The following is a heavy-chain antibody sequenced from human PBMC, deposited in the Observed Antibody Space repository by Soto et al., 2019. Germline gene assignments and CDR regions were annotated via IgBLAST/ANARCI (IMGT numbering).Heavy chain of an antibody. CDR3: ARDLISPRLRYYYVLNV. V-gene: IGHV4-34*01. Sequence: PSETLSLTCAVYGGSFSGYHWSWIRQPPGKGLEWIGEINHGGGTNYNPSLKSRVTISLDTSKNQFSLNLTSVTAADTAVYYCARDLISPRLRYYYVLNVWGPGTTVTVSS. J-gene: IGHJ6*02. CDR2: INHGGGT. D-gene: IGHD3-16*01. CDR1: GGSFSGYH.